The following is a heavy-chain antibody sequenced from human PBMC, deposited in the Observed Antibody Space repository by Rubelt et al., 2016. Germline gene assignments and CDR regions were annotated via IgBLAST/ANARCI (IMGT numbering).Heavy chain of an antibody. J-gene: IGHJ4*02. D-gene: IGHD3-10*01. Sequence: YYADSVKGRFTISRDNAKNSLYLQMNSLRAEDTAVYYCARSRGSGSYSAWNFDYWGQGTLVTVSS. V-gene: IGHV3-21*01. CDR3: ARSRGSGSYSAWNFDY.